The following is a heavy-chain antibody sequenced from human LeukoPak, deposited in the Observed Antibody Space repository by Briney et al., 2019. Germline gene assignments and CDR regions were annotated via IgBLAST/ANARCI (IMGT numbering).Heavy chain of an antibody. CDR1: GFTFSSYG. J-gene: IGHJ4*02. Sequence: GGSLRLSCAASGFTFSSYGMNWVRQAPGKGLEWVSYISSSGSTIYYADSVKGRFTISRDNAKNTLYLQMNSVRAEDTAVYFCARDFWNEPSKYFDYWGQGTLVTVSS. CDR2: ISSSGSTI. CDR3: ARDFWNEPSKYFDY. D-gene: IGHD3-3*01. V-gene: IGHV3-48*03.